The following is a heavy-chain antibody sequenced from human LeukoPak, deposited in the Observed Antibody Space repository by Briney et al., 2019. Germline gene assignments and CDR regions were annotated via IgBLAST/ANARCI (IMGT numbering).Heavy chain of an antibody. D-gene: IGHD6-13*01. CDR1: GGSISSYY. CDR3: AREKGPAAGFDDAFDI. J-gene: IGHJ3*02. V-gene: IGHV4-4*07. CDR2: IYTSGST. Sequence: PSETLSLTCTVSGGSISSYYWSWIRQPAGKGLEWIGRIYTSGSTNYNPSLKSRVTISVDTSKNQFSLKLSSVTAADTAVYYCAREKGPAAGFDDAFDIWGQGTMVTVSS.